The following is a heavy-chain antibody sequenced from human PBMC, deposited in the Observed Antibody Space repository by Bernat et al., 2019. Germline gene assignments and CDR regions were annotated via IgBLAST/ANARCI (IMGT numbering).Heavy chain of an antibody. J-gene: IGHJ4*02. CDR1: GFTFGDYA. CDR3: TRGGYSSSWDDIYHSDY. V-gene: IGHV3-49*03. D-gene: IGHD6-13*01. CDR2: IRSKAYGGTT. Sequence: EVQLVESGGGLVQPGRSLRLSCTASGFTFGDYAMSWFRQAPGKGLEWVGFIRSKAYGGTTEYAASVKGRFTISRDDSKSIAYLQMNRLKTEDTAVYYCTRGGYSSSWDDIYHSDYWGQGTLVTVSS.